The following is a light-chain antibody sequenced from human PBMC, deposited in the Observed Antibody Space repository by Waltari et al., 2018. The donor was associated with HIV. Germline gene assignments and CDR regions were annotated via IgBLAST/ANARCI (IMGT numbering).Light chain of an antibody. Sequence: QSALTQPRSVSGSPGPSVTIPCTGTRSDVGGYNYVSWYQQHPGKAPKLMIYDVSNRPSGVPDRFSGSKSGNTASLTISGLQADDEADYYCCSYAGSYTFVVFGGGTKLTVL. CDR2: DVS. CDR3: CSYAGSYTFVV. J-gene: IGLJ2*01. V-gene: IGLV2-11*01. CDR1: RSDVGGYNY.